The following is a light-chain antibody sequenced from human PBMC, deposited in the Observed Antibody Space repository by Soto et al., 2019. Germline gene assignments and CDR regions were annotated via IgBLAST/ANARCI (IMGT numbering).Light chain of an antibody. J-gene: IGKJ2*01. Sequence: DIVMTQSPDSLTVSLGERATINCKSSQSVLYSSNNNNYLAWYQQKPGQPPKLLISWASTRESGVPDRFSGSGSGTDFTLTISSLQTEDVAVYYCQQHYSPPYTFGQGTKLEIK. V-gene: IGKV4-1*01. CDR1: QSVLYSSNNNNY. CDR2: WAS. CDR3: QQHYSPPYT.